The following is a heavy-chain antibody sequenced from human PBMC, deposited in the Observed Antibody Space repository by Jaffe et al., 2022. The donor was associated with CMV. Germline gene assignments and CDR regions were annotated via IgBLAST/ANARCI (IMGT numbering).Heavy chain of an antibody. CDR1: GGSISSYY. V-gene: IGHV4-59*01. CDR3: ARGSSGWSPMGAFDI. J-gene: IGHJ3*02. D-gene: IGHD6-19*01. CDR2: IYYSGST. Sequence: QVQLQESGPGLVKPSETLSLTCTVSGGSISSYYWSWIRQPPGKGLEWIGYIYYSGSTNYNPSLKSRVTISVDTSKNQFSLKLSSVTAADTAVYYCARGSSGWSPMGAFDIWGQGTMVTVSS.